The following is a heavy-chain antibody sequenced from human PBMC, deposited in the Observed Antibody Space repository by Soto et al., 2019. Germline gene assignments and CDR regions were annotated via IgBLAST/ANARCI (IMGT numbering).Heavy chain of an antibody. CDR2: MSYDGSTK. CDR3: AREVGAMAAAGVGGY. J-gene: IGHJ4*02. Sequence: QEQLVESGGGVVQPGRSLRLSCAASGFTFSTYAMHWVRQAPGKGLEWVAIMSYDGSTKFYADSVKGRFTISRDNSRSTLYLQRNSLRVEDTAMYYCAREVGAMAAAGVGGYWGQGTLVTVSS. CDR1: GFTFSTYA. V-gene: IGHV3-30-3*01. D-gene: IGHD6-25*01.